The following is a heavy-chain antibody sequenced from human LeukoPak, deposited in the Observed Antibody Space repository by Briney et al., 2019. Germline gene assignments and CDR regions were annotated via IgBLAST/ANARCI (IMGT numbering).Heavy chain of an antibody. V-gene: IGHV4-39*01. CDR2: IYYSGST. CDR3: ASPQGDFWSGPYNRY. Sequence: PSETLSLTCTVSGGSISSSSYYWGWIRQPPGKGLEWIGSIYYSGSTYYNPSLKSRVTISVDTSKNQFSLKLSSVTAADTAVYYCASPQGDFWSGPYNRYWGQGTLVTVSS. CDR1: GGSISSSSYY. J-gene: IGHJ4*02. D-gene: IGHD3-3*01.